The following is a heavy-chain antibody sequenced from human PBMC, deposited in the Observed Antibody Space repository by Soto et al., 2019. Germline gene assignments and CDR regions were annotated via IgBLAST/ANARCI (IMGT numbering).Heavy chain of an antibody. CDR2: IRSKAYGGTT. CDR1: GFTFGDYA. V-gene: IGHV3-49*04. CDR3: TRVSYYDFWSGYYTIPGLYYYYFGMDV. J-gene: IGHJ6*02. D-gene: IGHD3-3*01. Sequence: PGGSLSLSCTASGFTFGDYAMSWVRQAPGKGLEWVGFIRSKAYGGTTKYAASVKGRFTISRDDSKSIAYLQMNSLKTGDTAVYYCTRVSYYDFWSGYYTIPGLYYYYFGMDVWAQGTPVPVSS.